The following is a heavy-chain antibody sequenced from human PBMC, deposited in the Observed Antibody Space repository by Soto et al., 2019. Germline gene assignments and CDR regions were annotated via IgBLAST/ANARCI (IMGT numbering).Heavy chain of an antibody. CDR3: AHDTTDNYFDV. V-gene: IGHV2-5*02. Sequence: QITLKETSPTLVNPTQTLTLTCSFSGFSLYTGGVGVGWIRQPPGKALEWLAHLYWDDTRRYNPSLKNTLTIAKDTSENQVVLTVTDMGPVDKCTYCCAHDTTDNYFDVWGKGATVTVSS. CDR2: LYWDDTR. J-gene: IGHJ6*04. D-gene: IGHD1-1*01. CDR1: GFSLYTGGVG.